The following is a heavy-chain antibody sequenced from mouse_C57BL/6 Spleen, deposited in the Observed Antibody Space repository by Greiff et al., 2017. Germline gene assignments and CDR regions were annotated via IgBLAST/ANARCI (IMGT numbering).Heavy chain of an antibody. J-gene: IGHJ4*01. V-gene: IGHV5-12*01. Sequence: EVMLVESGGGLVQPGGSLKLSCAASGFTFSDYYMYWVRQTPEKRLEWVAYISNGGGSTYYPETVKGRFTISRDNAKNTLYLQMSRLKSEDTAMYYCARLLIYSYAMDYWGQGTSVTVSS. CDR2: ISNGGGST. CDR1: GFTFSDYY. CDR3: ARLLIYSYAMDY. D-gene: IGHD1-1*01.